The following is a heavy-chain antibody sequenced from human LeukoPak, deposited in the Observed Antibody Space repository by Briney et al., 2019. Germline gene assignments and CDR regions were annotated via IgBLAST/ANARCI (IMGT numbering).Heavy chain of an antibody. CDR3: AKDFAVAGTDAFDI. CDR1: GFTFDDYA. D-gene: IGHD6-19*01. CDR2: ISWNSGSI. V-gene: IGHV3-9*01. Sequence: GRSLRLSCAASGFTFDDYAMHWVRQAPGKGLEWVSGISWNSGSIGYADSVKGRFTISRDNAKNSLYLQMNSLRAEDTALYYCAKDFAVAGTDAFDIWGQGTMVTVSS. J-gene: IGHJ3*02.